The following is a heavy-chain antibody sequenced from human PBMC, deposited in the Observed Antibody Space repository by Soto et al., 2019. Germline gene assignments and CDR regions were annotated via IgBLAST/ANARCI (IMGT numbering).Heavy chain of an antibody. Sequence: GGSLRLSCAASGLSFSNAWMTWVRQAPGKGLEWVGRIKSKTDGGTTEYAAPVKGRFTISRDDSKNTLYLQMNSLKTEDTAVYYCTTRYYYDTSGYPHDYWRQGTLVTVSS. CDR1: GLSFSNAW. V-gene: IGHV3-15*01. J-gene: IGHJ4*02. D-gene: IGHD3-22*01. CDR2: IKSKTDGGTT. CDR3: TTRYYYDTSGYPHDY.